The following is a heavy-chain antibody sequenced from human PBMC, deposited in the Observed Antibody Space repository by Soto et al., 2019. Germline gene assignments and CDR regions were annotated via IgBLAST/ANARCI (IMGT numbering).Heavy chain of an antibody. CDR1: GYTFTAYY. Sequence: QVPLVQSGAEVKKPVASVKVSCKASGYTFTAYYMHWVRQAPGQGLEWMGWINPNSGGTYHAQNFQGRVTMTRDTSTTTAYMELASLRSDDTAVYYCARGGGRGYNELDPWGHGTLVIVSS. D-gene: IGHD5-12*01. V-gene: IGHV1-2*02. CDR2: INPNSGGT. CDR3: ARGGGRGYNELDP. J-gene: IGHJ5*02.